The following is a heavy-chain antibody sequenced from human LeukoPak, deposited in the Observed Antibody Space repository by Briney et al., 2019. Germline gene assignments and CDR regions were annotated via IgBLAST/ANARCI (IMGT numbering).Heavy chain of an antibody. D-gene: IGHD3-22*01. CDR2: ISGSGVTT. CDR1: GFTFSSYA. V-gene: IGHV3-23*01. Sequence: GGSLRLSCAASGFTFSSYAMNWVRQAPGKGLEWVSAISGSGVTTYYADSVKGRFTFSRDNSKNTLYLQMNSLRAEDTAVYYCAKVYYYNSSGRAFDYWGQGTLVTVSS. J-gene: IGHJ4*02. CDR3: AKVYYYNSSGRAFDY.